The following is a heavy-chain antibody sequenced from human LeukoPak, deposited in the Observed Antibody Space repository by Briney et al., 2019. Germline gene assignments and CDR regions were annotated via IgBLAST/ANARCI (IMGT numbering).Heavy chain of an antibody. CDR3: ARDKSEYSGYDYDDAFDI. J-gene: IGHJ3*02. D-gene: IGHD5-12*01. V-gene: IGHV4-31*03. CDR1: GGSISSGGYY. Sequence: PSETLSLTCTVSGGSISSGGYYWSWIRQHPGKGLEWIGYIYYSGSTYYTPSLKSRVTISVDTSKNQLSLKLSSVTAADTAVYYCARDKSEYSGYDYDDAFDIWGQGTMVTVSS. CDR2: IYYSGST.